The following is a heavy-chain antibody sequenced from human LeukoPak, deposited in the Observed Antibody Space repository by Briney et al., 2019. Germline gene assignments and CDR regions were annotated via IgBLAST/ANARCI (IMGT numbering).Heavy chain of an antibody. CDR2: ISSSSSYI. V-gene: IGHV3-21*01. CDR3: ARDFLHGYLVGRPPDY. D-gene: IGHD5-24*01. J-gene: IGHJ4*02. Sequence: PGGSLRLSCAASGFTFSSYSMNWVRQAPGKGLEWVSSISSSSSYIYYADSVKGRFTISRDNAKNSLYLQMNSLRAEDTAVYYCARDFLHGYLVGRPPDYWGQGTLVTVSS. CDR1: GFTFSSYS.